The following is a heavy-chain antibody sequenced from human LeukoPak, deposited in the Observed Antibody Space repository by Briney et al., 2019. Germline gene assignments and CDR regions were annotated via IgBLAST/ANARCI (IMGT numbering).Heavy chain of an antibody. Sequence: ASVKVSCKVSGKTLSNLSIHWLRQPPGKGLEWLGGSDPEDGERIYAQMFQGRVTMTEDTSIDTAYMELSSLRSEDTAVYYCVTGFTTMAVDYFDYWGQGTLVTVSP. CDR3: VTGFTTMAVDYFDY. D-gene: IGHD5-18*01. CDR2: SDPEDGER. V-gene: IGHV1-24*01. J-gene: IGHJ4*02. CDR1: GKTLSNLS.